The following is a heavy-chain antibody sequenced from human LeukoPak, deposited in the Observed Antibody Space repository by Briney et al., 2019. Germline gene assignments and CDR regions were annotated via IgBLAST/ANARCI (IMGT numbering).Heavy chain of an antibody. CDR1: GFTFSSYA. CDR2: ISYDGSNK. CDR3: ARVGDVGATVLDY. Sequence: GRSLRLSCAASGFTFSSYAMHWVRQAPGKGLEWVAVISYDGSNKYYADSVKGRFTISRDNSKNTLYLQMNSLRAEDTAVYYCARVGDVGATVLDYWGQGTLVTVSS. J-gene: IGHJ4*02. D-gene: IGHD1-26*01. V-gene: IGHV3-30*01.